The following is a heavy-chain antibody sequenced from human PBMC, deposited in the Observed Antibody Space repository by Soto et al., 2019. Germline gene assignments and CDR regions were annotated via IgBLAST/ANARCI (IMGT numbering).Heavy chain of an antibody. V-gene: IGHV3-30*18. Sequence: QVQLVESGGGVVQPGRSLRLSCAASGFTFSSYGMHWVRQAPGKGLEWVAVISYDGSNKYYADSVKGRFTISRDNSKNTLYLQMNSLRAEDTAVYYCAKDHDEGIAVAGSVDYWGQGPLVTVSS. CDR3: AKDHDEGIAVAGSVDY. J-gene: IGHJ4*02. CDR2: ISYDGSNK. CDR1: GFTFSSYG. D-gene: IGHD6-19*01.